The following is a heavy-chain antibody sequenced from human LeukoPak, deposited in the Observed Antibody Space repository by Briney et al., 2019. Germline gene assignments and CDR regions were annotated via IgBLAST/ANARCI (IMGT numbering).Heavy chain of an antibody. Sequence: GGSLRLSCAASGFTYSHYGMHWVRQAPGKGLEWVAVRWSDGTEKYYGDAVKGRFTISRDNSRNTLYLQMNSLRGEDTAVYYCARDAERGFDYSNSLKYWGQGTLVTVSS. CDR1: GFTYSHYG. V-gene: IGHV3-33*08. D-gene: IGHD4-11*01. CDR3: ARDAERGFDYSNSLKY. CDR2: RWSDGTEK. J-gene: IGHJ4*02.